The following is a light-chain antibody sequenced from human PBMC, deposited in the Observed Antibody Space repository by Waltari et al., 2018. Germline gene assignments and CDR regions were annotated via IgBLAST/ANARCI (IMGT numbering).Light chain of an antibody. V-gene: IGKV1-5*03. J-gene: IGKJ4*01. Sequence: DIQMTQSPSTLSAFVGDRVTITCRASESISMWLAWYQQKPGKAPNLLISKASNLEIGVPSRFSGSGSETEFTLTINSLQPDDFATYYCQQYNSYSSLSFGGGTKVEI. CDR1: ESISMW. CDR2: KAS. CDR3: QQYNSYSSLS.